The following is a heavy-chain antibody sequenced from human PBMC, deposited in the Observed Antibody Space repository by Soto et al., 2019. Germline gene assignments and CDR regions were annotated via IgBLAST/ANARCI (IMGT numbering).Heavy chain of an antibody. CDR2: INPNSGGT. Sequence: QVQLVQSGAEVKKPGASVKVSCKASGYTFTGYYMHWVRQAPGQGLEWMGWINPNSGGTNYAQKFEGWVTKTRDTSISTAYMELSRLRSDDTAVYYCARAELVWDAFDIWGQGTMVTVSS. V-gene: IGHV1-2*04. CDR1: GYTFTGYY. CDR3: ARAELVWDAFDI. D-gene: IGHD1-1*01. J-gene: IGHJ3*02.